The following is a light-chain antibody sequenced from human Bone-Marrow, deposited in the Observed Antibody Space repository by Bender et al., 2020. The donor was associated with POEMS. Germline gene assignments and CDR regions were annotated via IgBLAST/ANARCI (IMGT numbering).Light chain of an antibody. Sequence: QAVVTQEPSLTVSPGGTVILTCGSSTGPVTTGHSPYWFQQRPGQAPRTLIFDRINKHPWTPARFSGSLLGGRAALTLSGAQPEDEAEYYCLLSYRGALVFGGGTKLAVL. J-gene: IGLJ2*01. V-gene: IGLV7-46*01. CDR2: DRI. CDR3: LLSYRGALV. CDR1: TGPVTTGHS.